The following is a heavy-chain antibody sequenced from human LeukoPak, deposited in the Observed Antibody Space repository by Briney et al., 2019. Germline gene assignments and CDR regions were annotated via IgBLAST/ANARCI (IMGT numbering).Heavy chain of an antibody. J-gene: IGHJ3*02. CDR3: ARVSEFGEIYAFDI. V-gene: IGHV4-39*07. D-gene: IGHD3-10*01. CDR2: IYHSGST. CDR1: GGSISSSSYY. Sequence: SETLSLTCTVSGGSISSSSYYWGWIRQPPGKGLEWIGYIYHSGSTYYNPSLKSRVTISVDRSKNQFSLKLSSVTAADTAVYYCARVSEFGEIYAFDIWGQGTMVTVSS.